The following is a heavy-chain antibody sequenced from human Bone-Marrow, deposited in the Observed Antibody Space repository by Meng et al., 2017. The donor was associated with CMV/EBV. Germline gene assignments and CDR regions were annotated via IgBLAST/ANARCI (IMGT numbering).Heavy chain of an antibody. CDR2: ISSSGSTI. D-gene: IGHD2-2*01. V-gene: IGHV3-11*01. CDR1: GFTFSDYY. Sequence: GESLKISCAASGFTFSDYYMSWIRQAPGKGLEWVSYISSSGSTIYYADSVKGRFTISRDNAKNSLYLQINSLRAEDTAVYYCARDGGSQGYCSSTSCWTKYYYYGMDVWGQGTTVTVSS. J-gene: IGHJ6*02. CDR3: ARDGGSQGYCSSTSCWTKYYYYGMDV.